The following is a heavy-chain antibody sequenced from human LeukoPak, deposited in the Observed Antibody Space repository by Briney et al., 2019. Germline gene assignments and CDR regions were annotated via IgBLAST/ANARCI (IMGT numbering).Heavy chain of an antibody. D-gene: IGHD3-3*01. CDR1: GGTFSSYA. V-gene: IGHV1-69*01. CDR2: IIPIFGTA. CDR3: ARGEESYDFWSGYSRGYAFDI. J-gene: IGHJ3*02. Sequence: SGKVSCKASGGTFSSYAISWVRQAPGQGLEWMGGIIPIFGTANYAQKFQGRVTITADESTSTAYMELSSLRSEDTAVYYCARGEESYDFWSGYSRGYAFDIWGQGTMVTVSS.